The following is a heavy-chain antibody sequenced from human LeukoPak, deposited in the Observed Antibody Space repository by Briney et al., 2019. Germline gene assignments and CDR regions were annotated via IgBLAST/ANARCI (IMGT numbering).Heavy chain of an antibody. CDR1: DYSISSGYY. J-gene: IGHJ4*02. Sequence: SPSETLSLTCTVSDYSISSGYYWGWIRQPPGKGLEWIGSIYHSGNSYYNPSPKSRATISVDTSKNQFSLRLTSVTAADTAVYYCARQTGSGLFILPGGQGTLVTVSS. CDR3: ARQTGSGLFILP. CDR2: IYHSGNS. V-gene: IGHV4-38-2*02. D-gene: IGHD3/OR15-3a*01.